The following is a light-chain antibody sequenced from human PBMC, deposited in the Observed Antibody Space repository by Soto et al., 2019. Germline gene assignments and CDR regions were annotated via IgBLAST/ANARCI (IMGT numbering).Light chain of an antibody. CDR3: EQYNSYRT. CDR1: QSVSNW. V-gene: IGKV1-5*01. CDR2: AAS. Sequence: DIQMTQSPSTLSASVGERVTITCRASQSVSNWLAWYQQKPGKAPKRLIYAASSLQSGVPSRFSGSGSGTEFTLTISSLQPDDFATYNCEQYNSYRTFGQGTKVDIK. J-gene: IGKJ1*01.